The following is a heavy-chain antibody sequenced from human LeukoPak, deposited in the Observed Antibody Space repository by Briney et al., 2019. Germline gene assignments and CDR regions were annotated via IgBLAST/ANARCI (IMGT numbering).Heavy chain of an antibody. CDR3: ARLLVYNSGGEAFDR. CDR2: VKQDGSEK. J-gene: IGHJ4*02. D-gene: IGHD1-20*01. V-gene: IGHV3-7*01. CDR1: GFTFRYW. Sequence: TGGSLRLSCAASGFTFRYWMSWVRQAPGKGLEWVANVKQDGSEKYYVDSVKGRFTISRDNAKNSLYLQMNSLRAEDTAVYYCARLLVYNSGGEAFDRWGQGTLVTVSS.